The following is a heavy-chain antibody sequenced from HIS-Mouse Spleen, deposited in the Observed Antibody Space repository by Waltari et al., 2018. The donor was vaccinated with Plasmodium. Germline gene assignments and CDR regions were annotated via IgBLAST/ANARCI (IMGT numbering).Heavy chain of an antibody. CDR2: IKQDGSEK. V-gene: IGHV3-7*01. CDR1: RFPFGSYW. J-gene: IGHJ2*01. D-gene: IGHD6-13*01. Sequence: EVQLVESGGGLVQPGGSLRLSCAASRFPFGSYWMSWVRQAPGKGLEWVANIKQDGSEKYYVDSVKGRFTISRDNAKNSLYLQMNSLRAEDTAVYYCASSWYWYFDLWGRGTLVTVSS. CDR3: ASSWYWYFDL.